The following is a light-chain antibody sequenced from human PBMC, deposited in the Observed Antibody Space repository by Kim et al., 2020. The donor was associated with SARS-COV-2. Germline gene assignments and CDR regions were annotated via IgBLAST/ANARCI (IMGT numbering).Light chain of an antibody. Sequence: DIQMTQSPSSLSTSVGDRVTITCQASLDIRNYLNWYQQKPGKAPKLLIYDASNLEAGVPSRFSGSGAGSHFTFTISSLQPEDIATYYCQQYDNPTFTFGQGTRLEI. CDR3: QQYDNPTFT. CDR2: DAS. V-gene: IGKV1-33*01. J-gene: IGKJ2*01. CDR1: LDIRNY.